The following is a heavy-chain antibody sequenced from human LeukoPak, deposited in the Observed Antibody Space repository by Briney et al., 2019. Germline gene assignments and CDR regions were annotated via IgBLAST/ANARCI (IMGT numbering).Heavy chain of an antibody. CDR3: ASPLGY. D-gene: IGHD7-27*01. V-gene: IGHV4-4*07. CDR2: IYTSGYT. CDR1: GVSISSDY. Sequence: SETLSLTCTVSGVSISSDYWLWIRQPAGKVLEWVGLIYTSGYTNSNPSLKSRVTMSVDTSKNQISLKVASVTAADTAVYYCASPLGYWGQGTLVTVSS. J-gene: IGHJ4*02.